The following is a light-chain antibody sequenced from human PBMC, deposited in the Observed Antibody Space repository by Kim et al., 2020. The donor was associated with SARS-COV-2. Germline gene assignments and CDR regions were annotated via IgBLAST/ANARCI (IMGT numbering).Light chain of an antibody. Sequence: ASIGARVTITWRASQGISNYLAWFRQKPGTAPESLIYDASTLYSGVPSKFSGSGSVTEFTLTISSLQPEDVGTYYCQQYNTYPLTFGGGTKVDIK. CDR2: DAS. CDR3: QQYNTYPLT. J-gene: IGKJ4*01. CDR1: QGISNY. V-gene: IGKV1-16*02.